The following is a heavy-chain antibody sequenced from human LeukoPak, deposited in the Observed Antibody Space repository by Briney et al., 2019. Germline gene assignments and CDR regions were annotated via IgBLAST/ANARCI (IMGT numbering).Heavy chain of an antibody. Sequence: TSETLSLTCTVSGGSISSDSYYWSWIRQPPGKGLERIGSIYHSGSTYYNPSLKSRVTISVDTSKNQFSLKLSSVTAADTAVYYCAWTPSYSSGSEGWFDPWGQGTLVTVSS. CDR1: GGSISSDSYY. CDR2: IYHSGST. D-gene: IGHD6-19*01. V-gene: IGHV4-39*07. J-gene: IGHJ5*02. CDR3: AWTPSYSSGSEGWFDP.